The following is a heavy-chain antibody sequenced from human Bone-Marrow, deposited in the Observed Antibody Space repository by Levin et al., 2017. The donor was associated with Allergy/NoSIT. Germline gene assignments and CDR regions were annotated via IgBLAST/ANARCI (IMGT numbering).Heavy chain of an antibody. CDR3: ARGVGNYFHYGMDV. CDR2: MNPNSGNT. CDR1: GYTFTSYD. D-gene: IGHD1-14*01. Sequence: GESLKISCKASGYTFTSYDINWVRQATGQGLEWMGWMNPNSGNTGYAQKFQGRVTMTRNTSISTAYMELSSLRSEDTAVYYCARGVGNYFHYGMDVWGQGTTVTVSS. J-gene: IGHJ6*02. V-gene: IGHV1-8*01.